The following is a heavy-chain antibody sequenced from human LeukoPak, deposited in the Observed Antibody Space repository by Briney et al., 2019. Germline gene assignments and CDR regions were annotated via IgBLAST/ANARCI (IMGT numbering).Heavy chain of an antibody. CDR3: AKDRGHYYDSSGYYWGYYFDS. J-gene: IGHJ4*02. Sequence: GGSLRLSCAASGFTFSNYAVNWIRQAPGKGLEWVSAISGSGGSTYYADSMKGRFTISRDNPKNTLYLQMSSLRAEDTAVYYCAKDRGHYYDSSGYYWGYYFDSWGQGILVTVST. V-gene: IGHV3-23*01. CDR1: GFTFSNYA. D-gene: IGHD3-22*01. CDR2: ISGSGGST.